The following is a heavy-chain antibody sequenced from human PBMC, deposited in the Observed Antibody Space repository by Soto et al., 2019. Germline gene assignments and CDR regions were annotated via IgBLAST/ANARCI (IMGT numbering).Heavy chain of an antibody. Sequence: QVQLVQSGAEVKKPGASVKVSCKASGYTFTSYGISWVRQAPGQGLEWMGWISAYNGNTNYAQKLQGSVTMTTDTSTSTAYMERRSLRSDDTAVYYCASSYCGGDCYSVYYYYGMDVWGQGTTVTVSS. V-gene: IGHV1-18*01. CDR1: GYTFTSYG. D-gene: IGHD2-21*02. J-gene: IGHJ6*02. CDR3: ASSYCGGDCYSVYYYYGMDV. CDR2: ISAYNGNT.